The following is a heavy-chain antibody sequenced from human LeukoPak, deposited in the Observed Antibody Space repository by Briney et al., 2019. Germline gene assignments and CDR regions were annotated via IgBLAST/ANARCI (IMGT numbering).Heavy chain of an antibody. V-gene: IGHV3-48*02. CDR1: GFTFSHYS. Sequence: GGSLRLSCVASGFTFSHYSMNWVRQAPGKGLEWVSHITASGTAVFYADSVKGRFTISRDNAKNSLYLQMNSLRDEDTAVYYCASSGSYRFDYWGQGTLVTVSS. D-gene: IGHD1-26*01. CDR2: ITASGTAV. CDR3: ASSGSYRFDY. J-gene: IGHJ4*02.